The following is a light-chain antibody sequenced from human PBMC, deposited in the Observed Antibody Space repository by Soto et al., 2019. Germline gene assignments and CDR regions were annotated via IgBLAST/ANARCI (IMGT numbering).Light chain of an antibody. J-gene: IGKJ2*01. CDR1: QGIGTY. V-gene: IGKV1-39*01. CDR2: AAS. Sequence: DIQVTQSPVSLSASVGDRVTITCRTSQGIGTYLNWYQQKAGYAPRLLISAASDLETGVPSRFSGSGSGADFTLTINSLRPEDFASYYCQQAYIKPYTFGQGTKLEI. CDR3: QQAYIKPYT.